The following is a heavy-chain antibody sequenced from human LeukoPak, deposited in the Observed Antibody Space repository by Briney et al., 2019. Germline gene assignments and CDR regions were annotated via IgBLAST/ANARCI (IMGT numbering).Heavy chain of an antibody. CDR2: ISGSGGST. CDR1: GFTFSSYA. V-gene: IGHV3-23*01. Sequence: PGGSLRLSCAASGFTFSSYAMSWVRQAPGKGLEWVSAISGSGGSTYYADSVKGRITISRDNSKNTLYLQMNSLRAEDTAVYYCATWGYDYVWGSYRNDAFDIWGQGTMVTVSS. J-gene: IGHJ3*02. D-gene: IGHD3-16*02. CDR3: ATWGYDYVWGSYRNDAFDI.